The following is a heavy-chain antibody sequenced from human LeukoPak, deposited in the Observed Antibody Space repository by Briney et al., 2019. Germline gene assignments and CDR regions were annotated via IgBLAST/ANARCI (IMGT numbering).Heavy chain of an antibody. CDR3: ARGYGGQDYFDY. V-gene: IGHV3-48*03. CDR2: ISSSGRTI. Sequence: GGSLRLSCATSGFIFSDYEMNWVRQAPGKGLEWVSYISSSGRTIFYADSVKGRFTISRDSAKKSVYLQMNSLSTEDTAVYYCARGYGGQDYFDYWGQGTLVTVSS. CDR1: GFIFSDYE. D-gene: IGHD4-23*01. J-gene: IGHJ4*02.